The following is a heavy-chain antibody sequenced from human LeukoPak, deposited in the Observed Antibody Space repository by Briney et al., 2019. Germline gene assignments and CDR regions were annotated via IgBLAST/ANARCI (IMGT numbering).Heavy chain of an antibody. Sequence: GGSLRLSCAASGFTFTSDSIHWVRQVPTKGPEYVSVIGADGVTAFYADSVKGRFTISRDNSKKTVDLEMGSLTAEDKAVYYCAREGGISGQWYYDLWGRGTLVTVSS. D-gene: IGHD1-26*01. J-gene: IGHJ2*01. CDR1: GFTFTSDS. CDR2: IGADGVTA. CDR3: AREGGISGQWYYDL. V-gene: IGHV3-64*02.